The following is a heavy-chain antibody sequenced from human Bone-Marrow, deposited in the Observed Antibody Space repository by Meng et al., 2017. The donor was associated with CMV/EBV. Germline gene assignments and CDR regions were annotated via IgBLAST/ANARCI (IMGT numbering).Heavy chain of an antibody. J-gene: IGHJ4*02. CDR1: GYTFTSYD. CDR3: ARVEGMAASHSD. CDR2: MNPNSGNT. D-gene: IGHD6-6*01. V-gene: IGHV1-8*01. Sequence: ASVKVSCKASGYTFTSYDINWVRQAAGQGLEWMGWMNPNSGNTGYAQKFQGRVTITRSTSTSTAYLDLNSLGSDDTATYYCARVEGMAASHSDWGQGTLVTVSS.